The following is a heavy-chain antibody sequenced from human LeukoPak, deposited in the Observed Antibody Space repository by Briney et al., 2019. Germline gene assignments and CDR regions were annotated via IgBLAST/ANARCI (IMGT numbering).Heavy chain of an antibody. Sequence: SETLSLTCTVSGGSISSYYWSWIRQPPGKGLKWIGYIYYSGSTNYNPSLKSRVTISVDTSKNQFSLKLSSVTAADTAVYYCARGLAISGYFDYWGQGTLVTVSS. CDR1: GGSISSYY. J-gene: IGHJ4*02. D-gene: IGHD5-18*01. CDR3: ARGLAISGYFDY. V-gene: IGHV4-59*01. CDR2: IYYSGST.